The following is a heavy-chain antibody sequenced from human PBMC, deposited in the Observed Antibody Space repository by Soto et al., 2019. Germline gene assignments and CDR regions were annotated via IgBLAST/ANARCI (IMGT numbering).Heavy chain of an antibody. CDR1: GGSFSGYY. CDR3: ARGWGRIFDY. V-gene: IGHV4-34*01. D-gene: IGHD7-27*01. Sequence: QVPLQQWGAGLLKPSETLSLTCAVYGGSFSGYYWNWIRQPPGKGLEWSGEINHSGSTNYNPSLKSRVTISVDTSKNQFALKLSSVTAADTAVYYCARGWGRIFDYWGQGTLVTVSS. J-gene: IGHJ4*02. CDR2: INHSGST.